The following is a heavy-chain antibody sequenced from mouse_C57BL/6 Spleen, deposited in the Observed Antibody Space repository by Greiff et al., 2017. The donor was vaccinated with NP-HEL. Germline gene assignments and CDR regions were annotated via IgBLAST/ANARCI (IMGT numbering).Heavy chain of an antibody. J-gene: IGHJ2*01. D-gene: IGHD2-1*01. Sequence: QVQLQQPGAELVKPGASVKLSCKASGYTFTSYWMQWVKQRPGQGLEWIGEIDPSDSYTNYNQKFKGKATLTVDTSSSTAYMQLSSLTSEDSAVYYCARSIYYGYFDYWGQGTTLTVSS. CDR1: GYTFTSYW. CDR2: IDPSDSYT. V-gene: IGHV1-50*01. CDR3: ARSIYYGYFDY.